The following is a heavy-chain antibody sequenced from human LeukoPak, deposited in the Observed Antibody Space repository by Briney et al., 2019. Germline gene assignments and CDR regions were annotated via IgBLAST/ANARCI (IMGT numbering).Heavy chain of an antibody. CDR2: INPNSGGT. D-gene: IGHD3-22*01. J-gene: IGHJ4*02. Sequence: ATVKVSCKASGYTFTAYYMHWVRQAPGQGLEWMGWINPNSGGTNYAQKFQGRVTMTRDTSISTASMEVSRLRSDDTAVYYCARGGSDWYHYDSSGYHVWGQGTLVTVSS. CDR3: ARGGSDWYHYDSSGYHV. V-gene: IGHV1-2*02. CDR1: GYTFTAYY.